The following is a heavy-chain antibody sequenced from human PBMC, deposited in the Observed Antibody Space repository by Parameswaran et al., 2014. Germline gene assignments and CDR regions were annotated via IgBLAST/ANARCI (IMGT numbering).Heavy chain of an antibody. CDR3: ARTDRDGYNQEGY. V-gene: IGHV1-69*01. CDR2: IIPIFGTA. J-gene: IGHJ4*02. D-gene: IGHD5-24*01. CDR1: GGTFSSYA. Sequence: VKVSCKASGGTFSSYAISWVRQAPGQGLEWMGGIIPIFGTANYAQKFQGRVTITADESTSTAYMELSSLRSEDTAVYYCARTDRDGYNQEGYWGQGTLVTVSS.